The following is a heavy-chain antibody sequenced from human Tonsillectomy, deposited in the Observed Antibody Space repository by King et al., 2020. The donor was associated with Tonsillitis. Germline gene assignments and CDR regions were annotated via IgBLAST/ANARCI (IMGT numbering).Heavy chain of an antibody. CDR1: GGSISSYY. Sequence: VQLQESGPGLVKPSETLSLTCTVSGGSISSYYWSWIRQPAGKGLEWIGRIYTSGSTNYNPSLKSRVTMSVDTSKNQFSLELSSVTAADTAGYYCATGEGYCSSTSCYWGGTAKGDYYYGMDVWGQGTTVTVSS. D-gene: IGHD2-2*01. V-gene: IGHV4-4*07. CDR3: ATGEGYCSSTSCYWGGTAKGDYYYGMDV. CDR2: IYTSGST. J-gene: IGHJ6*02.